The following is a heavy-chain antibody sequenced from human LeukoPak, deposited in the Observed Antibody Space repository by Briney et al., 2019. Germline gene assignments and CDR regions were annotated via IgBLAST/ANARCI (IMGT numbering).Heavy chain of an antibody. CDR1: GGSISSSDYY. CDR2: IYYSGGT. J-gene: IGHJ6*02. V-gene: IGHV4-39*01. CDR3: ARIDYSSFHMDV. D-gene: IGHD6-19*01. Sequence: PSETLSLTCTVSGGSISSSDYYWGWIRQPPGKGLEWIGNIYYSGGTYYNPSLKSRVTISVDTSKNQFSLKLSSVTAADTAVYYCARIDYSSFHMDVWGQGTTVTVSS.